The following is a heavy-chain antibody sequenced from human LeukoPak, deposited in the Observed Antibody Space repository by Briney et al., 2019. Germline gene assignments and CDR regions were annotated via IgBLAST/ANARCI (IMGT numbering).Heavy chain of an antibody. CDR3: ARLMGGVTTYDL. V-gene: IGHV3-7*01. D-gene: IGHD4-11*01. CDR1: GFIFNNYW. CDR2: IRPDGSGD. J-gene: IGHJ5*02. Sequence: GGSLRHSCAASGFIFNNYWMSWVRQAPGKGLEWVASIRPDGSGDFHMDSVKGRFTISRDNAEKSLSLQMNSLRAEDTAIYYCARLMGGVTTYDLWGQGTLVTVSS.